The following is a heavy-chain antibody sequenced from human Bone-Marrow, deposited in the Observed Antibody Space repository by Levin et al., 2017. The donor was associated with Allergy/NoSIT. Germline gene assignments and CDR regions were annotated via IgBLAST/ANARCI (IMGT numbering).Heavy chain of an antibody. Sequence: GESLKISCAASGFSFSVYWMTWVRQSPGKGLEWVANIKQDGSEKYYVDSVAGRFTISRDNAKNFLYLQMDSLRVEDTAIYYCATVKYVSTWYPKSHYGYHMDAWGKGTTVTVSS. J-gene: IGHJ6*03. V-gene: IGHV3-7*01. CDR1: GFSFSVYW. D-gene: IGHD6-13*01. CDR2: IKQDGSEK. CDR3: ATVKYVSTWYPKSHYGYHMDA.